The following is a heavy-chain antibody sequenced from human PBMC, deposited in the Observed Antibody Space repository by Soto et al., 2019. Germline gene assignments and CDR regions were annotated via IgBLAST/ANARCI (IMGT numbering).Heavy chain of an antibody. CDR1: GFTFISYS. CDR2: ISSSSSYI. J-gene: IGHJ6*02. D-gene: IGHD2-21*02. CDR3: ARDPSGGDCQNYYYYGMDV. Sequence: LRLSCAASGFTFISYSMNWVRQAPGKGLEWVSSISSSSSYIYYADSVKGRFTISRDNAKNSLYLQMNSLRAEDTAVYYCARDPSGGDCQNYYYYGMDVWGQGTTVTVS. V-gene: IGHV3-21*01.